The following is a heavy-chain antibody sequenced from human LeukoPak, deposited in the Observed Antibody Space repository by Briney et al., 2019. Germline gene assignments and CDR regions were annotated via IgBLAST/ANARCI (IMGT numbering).Heavy chain of an antibody. V-gene: IGHV1-46*01. CDR3: ARGKVVTMVRGVIITYFDY. Sequence: ASVKVSCKASGYRFTRYFIQCVRHAPGQGLECMGIIIPRDGSTSYAQKFQGRVTMTRDTSTSTVYMELSSLRSEDTAVYYCARGKVVTMVRGVIITYFDYWGQGTLVTVSS. CDR1: GYRFTRYF. J-gene: IGHJ4*02. CDR2: IIPRDGST. D-gene: IGHD3-10*01.